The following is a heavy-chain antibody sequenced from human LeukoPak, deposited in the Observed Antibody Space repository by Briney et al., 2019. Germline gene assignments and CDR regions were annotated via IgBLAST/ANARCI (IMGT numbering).Heavy chain of an antibody. CDR1: GFTFSSYS. Sequence: GGSLRLSCAASGFTFSSYSMHWVRQAPGKGLEWVAVISYDGSNKYYADSVKGRFTISRDNSKNTLYLQMNSLRAEDTAVYYCAKEGNYYDSSGYSLDYFDYWGQGTLVTVSS. V-gene: IGHV3-30*18. J-gene: IGHJ4*02. CDR2: ISYDGSNK. CDR3: AKEGNYYDSSGYSLDYFDY. D-gene: IGHD3-22*01.